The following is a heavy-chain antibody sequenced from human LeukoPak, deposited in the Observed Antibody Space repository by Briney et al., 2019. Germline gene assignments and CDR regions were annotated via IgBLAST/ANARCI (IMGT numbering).Heavy chain of an antibody. Sequence: GGSLRLSCAASGFTFSSYAMSWVRQAPGKGLEWVSSISGSGGSTYYADSVKGRFTISRDNSKNTLYLQMNGLRADDTAVYYSATSSGGYCSSTSCYAHYWGQGTLVTVSS. CDR1: GFTFSSYA. CDR2: ISGSGGST. J-gene: IGHJ4*02. V-gene: IGHV3-23*01. CDR3: ATSSGGYCSSTSCYAHY. D-gene: IGHD2-2*01.